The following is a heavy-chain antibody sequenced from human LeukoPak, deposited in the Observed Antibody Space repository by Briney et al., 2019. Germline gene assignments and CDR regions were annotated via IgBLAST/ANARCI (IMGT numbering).Heavy chain of an antibody. CDR1: GGSISSYY. J-gene: IGHJ6*02. CDR3: ARAPLVPTPPYYYYYGMDV. CDR2: IYYSGST. D-gene: IGHD6-13*01. Sequence: PSETLSLTCTVSGGSISSYYWSWIRQPPGKGLEWIGYIYYSGSTNYNPSLKSRVTISVDTSKNQFSLKLSSVTAADTAVYYCARAPLVPTPPYYYYYGMDVWGQGTTVTVSS. V-gene: IGHV4-59*12.